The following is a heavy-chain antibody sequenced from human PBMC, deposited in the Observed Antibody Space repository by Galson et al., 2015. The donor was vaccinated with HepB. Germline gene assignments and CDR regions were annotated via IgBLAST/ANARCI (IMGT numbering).Heavy chain of an antibody. CDR2: ISGSGGST. CDR1: GFTFSSYA. CDR3: AKTLLLNYYGSGSTDWYFDL. J-gene: IGHJ2*01. Sequence: SLRLSCAASGFTFSSYAMSWVRQAPGKGLEWVSAISGSGGSTYYADSVKGRFTISRDNSKNTLYLQMNSLRAEDTAVYYCAKTLLLNYYGSGSTDWYFDLWGRGTLVTVSS. V-gene: IGHV3-23*01. D-gene: IGHD3-10*01.